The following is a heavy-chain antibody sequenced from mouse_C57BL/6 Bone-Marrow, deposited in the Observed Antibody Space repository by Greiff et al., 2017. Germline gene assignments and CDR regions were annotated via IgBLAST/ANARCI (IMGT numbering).Heavy chain of an antibody. CDR2: IYPGSGNT. V-gene: IGHV1-76*01. J-gene: IGHJ3*01. Sequence: VQVVESGAELVRPGASVKLSCKASGYTFTDYYINWVKQRPGQGLEWIARIYPGSGNTYYNEKFKGKATLTAEKSSSTAYMQLSSLTSEDSAVYFCARGITTVAYWGQGTLVTVSA. CDR3: ARGITTVAY. CDR1: GYTFTDYY. D-gene: IGHD1-1*01.